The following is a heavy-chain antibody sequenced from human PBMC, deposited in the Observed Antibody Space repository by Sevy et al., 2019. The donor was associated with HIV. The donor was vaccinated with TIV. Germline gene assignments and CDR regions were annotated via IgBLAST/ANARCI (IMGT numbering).Heavy chain of an antibody. J-gene: IGHJ4*02. D-gene: IGHD6-19*01. Sequence: GGSLRLSCAVSGFTFDDYNLHWIRQPPGKGLEWVSVISWDGETTHYADSVKGRFTISRDNSKDSLYLQMNSLRTEDTALYYCAKGVIAVPGPPDYWGQGTRVTVSS. CDR2: ISWDGETT. CDR3: AKGVIAVPGPPDY. CDR1: GFTFDDYN. V-gene: IGHV3-43*01.